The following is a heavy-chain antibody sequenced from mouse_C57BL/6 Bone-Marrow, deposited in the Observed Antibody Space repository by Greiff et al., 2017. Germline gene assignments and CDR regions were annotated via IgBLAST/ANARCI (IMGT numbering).Heavy chain of an antibody. J-gene: IGHJ1*03. CDR2: IDPENGDT. V-gene: IGHV14-4*01. Sequence: EVQLQQSGAELVRPGASVKLSCTASGFNIKDDYMHWVKQRPEQGLEWIGWIDPENGDTEYASKFQGKATITADTSSNTASLQLSSLTSEDTAVYYCTTSGSSPCFDVWGTGTTVTVSS. CDR1: GFNIKDDY. D-gene: IGHD1-1*01. CDR3: TTSGSSPCFDV.